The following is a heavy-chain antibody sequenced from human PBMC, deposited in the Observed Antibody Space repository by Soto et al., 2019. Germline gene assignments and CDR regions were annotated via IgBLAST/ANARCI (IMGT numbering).Heavy chain of an antibody. V-gene: IGHV4-59*01. J-gene: IGHJ5*02. CDR2: IYYSGST. CDR3: ATVATGTTLSHWFDP. CDR1: GGSISSYY. D-gene: IGHD1-7*01. Sequence: QVQLQESGPGLVKPSETLSLTCTVSGGSISSYYWSWIRQPPGKGLEWIGYIYYSGSTNYNPSLKSRVTISVDTSKNQLSLKLSSVTAADTAVYYCATVATGTTLSHWFDPWGQGTLVTVSS.